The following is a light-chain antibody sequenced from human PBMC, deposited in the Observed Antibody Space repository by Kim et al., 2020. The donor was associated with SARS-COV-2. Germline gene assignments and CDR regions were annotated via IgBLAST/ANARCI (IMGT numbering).Light chain of an antibody. CDR3: QQFNSYPIT. CDR2: DAS. J-gene: IGKJ5*01. V-gene: IGKV1-13*02. Sequence: SVGDRVTITCRASQGISSTLAWYHQKPGKAPNLLLYDASSLKSGVPSRFSGSGSGTDFTLTISSLQPEDFATYYCQQFNSYPITFGQGTRLEIK. CDR1: QGISST.